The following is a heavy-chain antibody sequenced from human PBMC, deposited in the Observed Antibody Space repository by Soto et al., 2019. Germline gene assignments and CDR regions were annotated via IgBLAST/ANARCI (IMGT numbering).Heavy chain of an antibody. CDR3: AREKAGFDY. J-gene: IGHJ4*02. V-gene: IGHV4-61*01. Sequence: SETLSLTCTVSGGSVSSGSYYWSWIRQPPGKGLEWIGYINYRGSTNHNPSLKSRVTISVDMSKNQFSLKVSSVTAADTAVYYCAREKAGFDYWGQGTLVTVSS. D-gene: IGHD6-19*01. CDR1: GGSVSSGSYY. CDR2: INYRGST.